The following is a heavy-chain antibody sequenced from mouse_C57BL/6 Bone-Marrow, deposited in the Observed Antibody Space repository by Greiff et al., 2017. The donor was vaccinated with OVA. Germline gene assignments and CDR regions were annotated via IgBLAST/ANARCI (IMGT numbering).Heavy chain of an antibody. V-gene: IGHV1-78*01. CDR3: ARGYYYAMDY. CDR1: GYTFTDHT. D-gene: IGHD2-2*01. J-gene: IGHJ4*01. CDR2: IYPRDGST. Sequence: VQLQQSDAELVKPGASVKISCKVSGYTFTDHTIHWMKQRPEQGLEWIGYIYPRDGSTKYNEKFKGKGTLTADKSTSTAYMQINSLTAEESAVYVCARGYYYAMDYWGQGTSVTVSS.